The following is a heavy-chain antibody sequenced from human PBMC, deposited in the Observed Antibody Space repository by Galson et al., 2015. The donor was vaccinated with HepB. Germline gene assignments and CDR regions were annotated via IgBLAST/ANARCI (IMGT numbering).Heavy chain of an antibody. V-gene: IGHV3-21*01. CDR1: GFTFNNYV. J-gene: IGHJ3*02. CDR3: ARDRRWLQSASDAFDI. CDR2: ISSSSSYI. Sequence: SLRLSCAASGFTFNNYVMHWVRQAPGKGLEWVSSISSSSSYIYYADSVKGRFTISRDNAKNSLYLQMNSLRAEDTAVYYCARDRRWLQSASDAFDIWGQGTMVTVSS. D-gene: IGHD5-24*01.